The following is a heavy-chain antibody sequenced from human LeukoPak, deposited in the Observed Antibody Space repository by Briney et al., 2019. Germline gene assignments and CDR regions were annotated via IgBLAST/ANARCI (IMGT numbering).Heavy chain of an antibody. J-gene: IGHJ6*02. CDR3: ARRRVYHGMDV. D-gene: IGHD3-16*02. Sequence: GRSLRLSCAASGFTFSSYGMHWVRQAPGKGLEWVSSSSSSGTTIYYADSVKGRFTISRDNAENSLYLQMNSLRAEDTAVYYCARRRVYHGMDVWGQGTTVTVSS. CDR1: GFTFSSYG. V-gene: IGHV3-48*04. CDR2: SSSSGTTI.